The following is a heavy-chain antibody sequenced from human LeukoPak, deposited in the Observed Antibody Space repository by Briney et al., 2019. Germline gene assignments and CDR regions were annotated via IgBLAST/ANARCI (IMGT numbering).Heavy chain of an antibody. D-gene: IGHD4-17*01. V-gene: IGHV1-46*01. Sequence: EASVKVSCKASGYTFTTYGITWVRQAPGQGLEWMGIINPSGGSTSYAQKFQGRVTMTRDTSTSTVYMELSSLRSEDTAVYYCARDRNGDYYFDYWGQGTLVTVSS. J-gene: IGHJ4*02. CDR3: ARDRNGDYYFDY. CDR1: GYTFTTYG. CDR2: INPSGGST.